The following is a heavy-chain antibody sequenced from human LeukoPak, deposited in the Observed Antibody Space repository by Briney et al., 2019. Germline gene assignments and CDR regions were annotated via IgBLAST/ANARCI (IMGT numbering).Heavy chain of an antibody. D-gene: IGHD4-11*01. CDR1: GGSISSSNW. J-gene: IGHJ5*02. CDR2: IYHSGST. CDR3: ARDMTTWWYNWFDP. V-gene: IGHV4-4*02. Sequence: SETLSLTCAVSGGSISSSNWWSWVRQPPGKGLEWIGEIYHSGSTNYNPSLKSRVTISVDKSKNQFSLKLSSVTAADTAVYYCARDMTTWWYNWFDPWGQGTLVTVSS.